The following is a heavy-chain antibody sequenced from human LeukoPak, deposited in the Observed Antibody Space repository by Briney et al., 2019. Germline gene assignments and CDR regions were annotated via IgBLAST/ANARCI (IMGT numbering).Heavy chain of an antibody. Sequence: GASVKVSCKASGYTFTGYYMHWVRQAPGQGLEWMGWINPNSGGTNYAQKFQGRVTMTRDTSISTAYMELSRLRSDDTAVYYCARAHTLRYFDWLPNYYYMDVWGKGTTVTISS. CDR3: ARAHTLRYFDWLPNYYYMDV. CDR1: GYTFTGYY. D-gene: IGHD3-9*01. V-gene: IGHV1-2*02. J-gene: IGHJ6*03. CDR2: INPNSGGT.